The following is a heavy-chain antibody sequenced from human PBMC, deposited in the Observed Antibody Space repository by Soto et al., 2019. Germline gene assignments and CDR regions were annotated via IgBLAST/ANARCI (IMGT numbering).Heavy chain of an antibody. V-gene: IGHV3-30*18. CDR3: AKSLAVAAGWFDP. CDR1: GFTFNTYG. D-gene: IGHD6-19*01. Sequence: PGGSLRLSCAAPGFTFNTYGMHWVRQAPGKGLEWVAFISYDGSNEYYADSVKGRFTISRDNSKNTVFLQMNSLRGEDTAVYYCAKSLAVAAGWFDPWGQGALATVSS. J-gene: IGHJ5*02. CDR2: ISYDGSNE.